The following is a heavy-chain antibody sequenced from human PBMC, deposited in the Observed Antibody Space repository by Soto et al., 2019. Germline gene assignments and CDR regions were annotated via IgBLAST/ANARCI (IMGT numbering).Heavy chain of an antibody. CDR1: GFTFSSYG. Sequence: GGSLRLSCAASGFTFSSYGMHWVRQAPGKGLEWVAVISYDGSNKYYADSVKGRFTISRDNSKNTLYLQMNSLRAEDTAVYYCAKEGRITGMDVWGQGTTVTVSS. J-gene: IGHJ6*02. D-gene: IGHD1-20*01. CDR3: AKEGRITGMDV. V-gene: IGHV3-30*18. CDR2: ISYDGSNK.